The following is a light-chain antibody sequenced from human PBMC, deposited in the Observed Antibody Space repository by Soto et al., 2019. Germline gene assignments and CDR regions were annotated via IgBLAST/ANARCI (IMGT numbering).Light chain of an antibody. Sequence: EIVMTQSPATLSVSPGERATLSCRASQSVSSNLAWYQQKPGQAPRLLIYGASTRATGIPARFSGSGSGTEFTLTISSLQSEDFVAYYCQQYNNWPGTFGQGTRWIS. J-gene: IGKJ1*01. CDR3: QQYNNWPGT. CDR1: QSVSSN. CDR2: GAS. V-gene: IGKV3-15*01.